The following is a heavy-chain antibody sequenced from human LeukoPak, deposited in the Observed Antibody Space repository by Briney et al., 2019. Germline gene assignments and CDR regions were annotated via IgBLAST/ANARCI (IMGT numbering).Heavy chain of an antibody. D-gene: IGHD5-18*01. V-gene: IGHV3-23*01. CDR3: AKSREEDTAMAIYYFDY. CDR2: ISGSGVST. Sequence: GGSLRLSCAASGFTFSSYAMSWVRQAPGKGLEWVSAISGSGVSTYYADSVKGRFTISRDNSKNTLYLQMNSLRAEDTAVYYCAKSREEDTAMAIYYFDYWGQGTLVTVSS. CDR1: GFTFSSYA. J-gene: IGHJ4*02.